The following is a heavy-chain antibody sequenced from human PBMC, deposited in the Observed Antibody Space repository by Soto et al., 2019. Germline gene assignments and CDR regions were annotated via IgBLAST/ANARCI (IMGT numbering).Heavy chain of an antibody. V-gene: IGHV3-30*18. J-gene: IGHJ4*02. CDR3: AKPYCIGGSCYYIWDF. D-gene: IGHD2-15*01. CDR2: ISSDGSNK. CDR1: GFTFSSYG. Sequence: PGGSLRLSCAASGFTFSSYGMHWVRQAPGKGLEWVAVISSDGSNKLYADSVKGRFTISRDNSKNTVHLQMNSLRAEDTAVYYCAKPYCIGGSCYYIWDFWGQGSLVTVSS.